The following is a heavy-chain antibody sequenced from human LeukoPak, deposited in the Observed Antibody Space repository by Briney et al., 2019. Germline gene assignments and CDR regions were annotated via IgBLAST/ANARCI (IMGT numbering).Heavy chain of an antibody. CDR2: ISYDGSNK. CDR1: GFTFSDYY. CDR3: ARDRPPGYYYGMDV. J-gene: IGHJ6*02. V-gene: IGHV3-30-3*01. Sequence: GGSLRLSCAASGFTFSDYYMSWVRQAPGKGLEWVAVISYDGSNKYYADSVKGRFTISRDNSKNTLYLQMNSLRAEDTAVYYCARDRPPGYYYGMDVWGQGTTVTVSS.